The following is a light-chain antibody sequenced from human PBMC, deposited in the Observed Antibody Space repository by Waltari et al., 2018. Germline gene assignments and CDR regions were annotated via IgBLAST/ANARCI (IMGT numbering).Light chain of an antibody. V-gene: IGLV1-40*01. CDR1: SSNIGAGYL. CDR2: DDN. Sequence: QPILTQPPSVSGAPGQRANISCTGSSSNIGAGYLVHWYQQFPGTAPKPLIYDDNKRPSGVPDRFSGSKSGTSASLAITGLQPEDEADYYCQTYDISLRVIFGGGTKVTVL. CDR3: QTYDISLRVI. J-gene: IGLJ2*01.